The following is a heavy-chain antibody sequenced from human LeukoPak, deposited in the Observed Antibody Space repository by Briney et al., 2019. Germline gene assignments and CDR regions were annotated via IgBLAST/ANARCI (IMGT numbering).Heavy chain of an antibody. CDR1: GFTFSNSA. D-gene: IGHD3-10*01. CDR3: AKSTKNTYSYGSGISDY. V-gene: IGHV3-30-3*02. Sequence: GGSLRLSCAVSGFTFSNSAMHWVRQAPGKGLEWVALISYDGNRKYYADSVKGRFTISRDNSKNTLYLQMNSLRAEDAAVYYCAKSTKNTYSYGSGISDYWGQGTLVTVSP. J-gene: IGHJ4*02. CDR2: ISYDGNRK.